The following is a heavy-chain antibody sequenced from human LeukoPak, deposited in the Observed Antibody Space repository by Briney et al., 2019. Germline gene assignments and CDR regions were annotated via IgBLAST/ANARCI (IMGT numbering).Heavy chain of an antibody. CDR3: ARQTLGKLAYYFDY. D-gene: IGHD3-16*02. V-gene: IGHV4-39*01. CDR1: GGSISSSSYY. J-gene: IGHJ4*02. Sequence: SETLSLTCTVSGGSISSSSYYWGWIRQPPGKGLEWIGSIYYSGSTYYNPSLKSRVTISVDTSKNQFSLKLSSVTAADTAVYYCARQTLGKLAYYFDYWGQGTLVTVSS. CDR2: IYYSGST.